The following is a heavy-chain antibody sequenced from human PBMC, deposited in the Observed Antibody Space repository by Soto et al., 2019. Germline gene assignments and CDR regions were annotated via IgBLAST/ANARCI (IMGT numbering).Heavy chain of an antibody. CDR3: ARDKDSSGYYHYFDY. V-gene: IGHV1-69*01. CDR1: GGTFSSYA. CDR2: IIPIFGTA. J-gene: IGHJ4*02. D-gene: IGHD3-22*01. Sequence: QVQLVQSGAEVKKPGSSVKVSCKASGGTFSSYAISWLRQSPGQGLEWMGGIIPIFGTANYAQKFQGRVKITADESTSTAYMELSSLRSEDTAVYYCARDKDSSGYYHYFDYWGQGTLVTVSS.